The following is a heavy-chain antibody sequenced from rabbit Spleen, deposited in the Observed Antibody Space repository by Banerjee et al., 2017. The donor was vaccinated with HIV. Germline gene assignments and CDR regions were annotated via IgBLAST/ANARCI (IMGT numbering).Heavy chain of an antibody. D-gene: IGHD8-1*01. V-gene: IGHV1S40*01. CDR2: TYTGSSGST. J-gene: IGHJ4*01. CDR3: ARDAGSYDYIDVYFNL. CDR1: GFSFSTKYF. Sequence: QSLEESGGALVKPGASLTLTCTSSGFSFSTKYFICWVRQAPGKGLEWIGCTYTGSSGSTWYASWAKGRFTISKTSSTTVTLQMTSLTAADTATYFCARDAGSYDYIDVYFNLWGQGTLVTVS.